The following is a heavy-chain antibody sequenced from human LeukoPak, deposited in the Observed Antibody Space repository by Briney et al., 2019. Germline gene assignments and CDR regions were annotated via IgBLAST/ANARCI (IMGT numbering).Heavy chain of an antibody. D-gene: IGHD3-10*01. CDR1: GYTFTGYY. Sequence: ASVKVSCKASGYTFTGYYMHWVRQAPGQGLEWMGWINPNSGGTNYAQKFQGWVTMTRDTSISTAYMELSRLRSDDTAVYYCARDQISMVRGVITYYYYGMDVWGQGTTVTVSS. CDR3: ARDQISMVRGVITYYYYGMDV. V-gene: IGHV1-2*04. CDR2: INPNSGGT. J-gene: IGHJ6*02.